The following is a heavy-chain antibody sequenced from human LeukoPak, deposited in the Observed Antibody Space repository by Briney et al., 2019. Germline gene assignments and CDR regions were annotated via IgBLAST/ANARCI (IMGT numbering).Heavy chain of an antibody. V-gene: IGHV3-66*01. CDR3: ARAPGASYGDY. CDR2: IYSGGST. D-gene: IGHD2-21*01. CDR1: GFTVSSNY. J-gene: IGHJ4*02. Sequence: GGSLRLSCAASGFTVSSNYMSWVRQAPGKGLEWVSVIYSGGSTYYADSVKGRFTISRDNSKNTLYLQMNSLRAEDTAVYYCARAPGASYGDYWGQGTLVTVSS.